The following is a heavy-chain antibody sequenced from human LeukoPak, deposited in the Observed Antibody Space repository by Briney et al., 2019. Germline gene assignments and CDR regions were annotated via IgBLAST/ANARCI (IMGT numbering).Heavy chain of an antibody. CDR3: ARSPICSSTSCYFDY. J-gene: IGHJ4*02. D-gene: IGHD2-2*01. V-gene: IGHV4-34*01. CDR1: GGSFSGYY. CDR2: INHSGST. Sequence: SETLSLTCAVYGGSFSGYYWSWIRQPPGKGLEWIGEINHSGSTNYNPSLKSRATISVDTSKNQFSLKLSSVTAADTAVYYCARSPICSSTSCYFDYWGQGTLVTVSS.